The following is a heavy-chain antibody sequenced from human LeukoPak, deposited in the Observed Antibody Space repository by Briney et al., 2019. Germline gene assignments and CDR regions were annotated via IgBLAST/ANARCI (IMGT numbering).Heavy chain of an antibody. CDR3: ARDHLGLSDSNDY. V-gene: IGHV3-30-3*01. D-gene: IGHD3-22*01. J-gene: IGHJ4*02. CDR1: GFTFSSYA. CDR2: ISYDGSNK. Sequence: PGRSLRLSCAASGFTFSSYAMHWVRQAPGKGLEWVAVISYDGSNKYYADSVKGRFTISRDNSKNTLYLQMNSLRAEDTAVYYCARDHLGLSDSNDYWGQGTLVTVSS.